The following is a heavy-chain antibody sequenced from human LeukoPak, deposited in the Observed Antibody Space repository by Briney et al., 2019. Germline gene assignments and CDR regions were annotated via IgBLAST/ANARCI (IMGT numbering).Heavy chain of an antibody. V-gene: IGHV4-34*01. CDR1: GFTFSDYY. CDR2: INHSGST. CDR3: ARGHHRTSWIQLWSYFDY. Sequence: GSLRLSCAASGFTFSDYYMSWIRQPPGEGLEWIGEINHSGSTNYNPSLKSRVTISVDTSKNQFSLKLSSVTAADTAVYYCARGHHRTSWIQLWSYFDYWGQGTLVTVSS. D-gene: IGHD5-18*01. J-gene: IGHJ4*02.